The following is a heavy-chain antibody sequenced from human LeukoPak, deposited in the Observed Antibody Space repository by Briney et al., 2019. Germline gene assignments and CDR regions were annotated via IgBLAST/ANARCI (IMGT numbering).Heavy chain of an antibody. Sequence: PGGSLRLSCAASGFTFSNYSMNWVRQAPGKGLEWVSSISGSGSYIYYADSVKGRFTISRDNAKNSLYLQMNSLRAEDPAVYYCARDGDYGDYFDYWGQGTLVTVSS. CDR1: GFTFSNYS. CDR3: ARDGDYGDYFDY. CDR2: ISGSGSYI. D-gene: IGHD4-17*01. J-gene: IGHJ4*02. V-gene: IGHV3-21*01.